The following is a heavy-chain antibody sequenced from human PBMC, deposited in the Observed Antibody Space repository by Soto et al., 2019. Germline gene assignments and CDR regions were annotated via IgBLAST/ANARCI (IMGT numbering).Heavy chain of an antibody. CDR1: GGSISSSSYY. CDR2: IYYSGST. CDR3: ARLTVVPAAADY. D-gene: IGHD2-2*01. V-gene: IGHV4-39*01. J-gene: IGHJ4*02. Sequence: PSETLSLTCTVSGGSISSSSYYWGWIRQPPGKGLEWIGSIYYSGSTYYNPSLKSRVTISVDTSKNQFSLKLSSVTAADTAVYYCARLTVVPAAADYWGQGTLVTVSS.